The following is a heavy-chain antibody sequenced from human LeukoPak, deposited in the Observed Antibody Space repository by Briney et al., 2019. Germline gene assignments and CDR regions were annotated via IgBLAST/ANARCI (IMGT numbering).Heavy chain of an antibody. J-gene: IGHJ6*03. CDR3: ARHGYYDILTGYYHYYYMDV. D-gene: IGHD3-9*01. CDR1: GGSFSGYY. V-gene: IGHV4-59*10. CDR2: IYTSGST. Sequence: SETLSLTCAVYGGSFSGYYWSWIRQPAGKGLEWIGRIYTSGSTNYNPSLKSRVTMSVDTSKNQFSLKLSSVTAADTAVYYCARHGYYDILTGYYHYYYMDVWGKGTTVTISS.